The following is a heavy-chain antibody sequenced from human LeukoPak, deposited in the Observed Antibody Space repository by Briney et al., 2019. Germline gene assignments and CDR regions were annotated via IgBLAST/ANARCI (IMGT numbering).Heavy chain of an antibody. Sequence: GGSLRLSCAASGFTFDEYVMHWVRQAPGQGLEWVSLINGNGDDSYYADSVKGRFTVSRDNREKSLFLHMNSLRTDDTAFYYCAKGLSSSSWYVADSWGQGTLVTVSS. D-gene: IGHD6-13*01. V-gene: IGHV3-43*02. CDR3: AKGLSSSSWYVADS. CDR2: INGNGDDS. CDR1: GFTFDEYV. J-gene: IGHJ4*02.